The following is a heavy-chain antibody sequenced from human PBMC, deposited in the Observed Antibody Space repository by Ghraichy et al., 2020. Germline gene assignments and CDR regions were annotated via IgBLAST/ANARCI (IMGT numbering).Heavy chain of an antibody. Sequence: GESLNISCAASGFTFSSYSMNWVRQAPGKGLEWVSSISSSSSYIYYADSVKGRFTISRDNAKNSLYLQMNSLRAEDTAVYYCARDCLQDIVVVPAARGPFDPWGQGTLVTVSS. CDR2: ISSSSSYI. V-gene: IGHV3-21*01. J-gene: IGHJ5*02. D-gene: IGHD2-2*01. CDR1: GFTFSSYS. CDR3: ARDCLQDIVVVPAARGPFDP.